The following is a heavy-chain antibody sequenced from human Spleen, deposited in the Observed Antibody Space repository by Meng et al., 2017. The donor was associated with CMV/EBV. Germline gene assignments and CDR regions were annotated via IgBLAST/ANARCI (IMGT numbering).Heavy chain of an antibody. CDR1: GYTFNSSD. J-gene: IGHJ4*02. CDR2: MNPNTGNT. D-gene: IGHD1-26*01. Sequence: ASVKVSCKASGYTFNSSDINWVRQATGQGLEWKGWMNPNTGNTGYAQKFRGRVTITRNTSISTAYMELSSLRSEDTAIYYCARDGEPFDYWGQGTLVTVSS. CDR3: ARDGEPFDY. V-gene: IGHV1-8*01.